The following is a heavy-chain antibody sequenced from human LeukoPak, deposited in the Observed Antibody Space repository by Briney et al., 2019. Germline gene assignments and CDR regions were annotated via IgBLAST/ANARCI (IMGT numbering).Heavy chain of an antibody. D-gene: IGHD4-17*01. CDR2: ISGSGGST. V-gene: IGHV3-23*01. Sequence: GGSLRLSCAASGFTFSSYAISWVRQAPGKGLKWVSAISGSGGSTYYADSVKGRFTISRDNSKNTLYLQMNSLRAEDTAVYYCAKDGDYGDYPRGAPDDYWGQGTLVTVSS. J-gene: IGHJ4*02. CDR1: GFTFSSYA. CDR3: AKDGDYGDYPRGAPDDY.